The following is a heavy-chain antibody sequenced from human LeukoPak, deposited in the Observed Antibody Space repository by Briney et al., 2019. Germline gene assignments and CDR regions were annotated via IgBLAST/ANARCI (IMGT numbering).Heavy chain of an antibody. D-gene: IGHD3-10*01. Sequence: PGGSLRLSCAASGFPFSSHGMHWVRQAPGKGLEWVSYISYEGSIKQYADSVKGRFTISRDNSKNTLYLEMNSMRVEDTAVYPCTNKDYYASGSYAFDIWGQGTMVTVSS. CDR1: GFPFSSHG. CDR3: TNKDYYASGSYAFDI. CDR2: ISYEGSIK. J-gene: IGHJ3*02. V-gene: IGHV3-30*02.